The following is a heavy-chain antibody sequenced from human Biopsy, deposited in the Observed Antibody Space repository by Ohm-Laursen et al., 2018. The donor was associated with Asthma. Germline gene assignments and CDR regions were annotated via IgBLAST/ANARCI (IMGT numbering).Heavy chain of an antibody. J-gene: IGHJ3*02. CDR3: ARTYYYFLTGHDNDAFAI. V-gene: IGHV1-3*01. Sequence: ASVQVSCNASGYTFISYAIHWVRQAPGQRLEWMEWINAGNGNTKYSQKFQGRVTITRDTSASKAYMELSSLRSEDTAVYYCARTYYYFLTGHDNDAFAIWGQGTMVTVSS. CDR2: INAGNGNT. D-gene: IGHD3-9*01. CDR1: GYTFISYA.